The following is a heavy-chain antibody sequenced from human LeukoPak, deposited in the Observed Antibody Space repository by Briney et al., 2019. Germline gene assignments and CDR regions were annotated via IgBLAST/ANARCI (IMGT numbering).Heavy chain of an antibody. J-gene: IGHJ5*02. CDR2: IYYSGYT. CDR1: GGSISSYY. D-gene: IGHD3-10*01. CDR3: ARGGYYGSGNDFRFDP. Sequence: SETLSLTCTVSGGSISSYYWSWIRQPPGKGLEWIGYIYYSGYTNYNPSLKSRVTISVDTSKNQFSLKLTSVTAADTAVYFCARGGYYGSGNDFRFDPWGQGTLVTVSS. V-gene: IGHV4-59*01.